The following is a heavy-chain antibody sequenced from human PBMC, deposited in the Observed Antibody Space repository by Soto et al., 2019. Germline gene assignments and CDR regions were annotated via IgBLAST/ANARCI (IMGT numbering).Heavy chain of an antibody. CDR1: GFTFSTYG. V-gene: IGHV3-48*01. J-gene: IGHJ4*02. D-gene: IGHD4-17*01. CDR2: ISSSSSTI. Sequence: PSGSPRLSCAAPGFTFSTYGMHWVRQAPGKGLEWVSYISSSSSTIFYTDSVKGRFTVSRDNAKNTLYLQMNSLRAEDTAVYYCARSGRHAYGDANFDYWGQGT. CDR3: ARSGRHAYGDANFDY.